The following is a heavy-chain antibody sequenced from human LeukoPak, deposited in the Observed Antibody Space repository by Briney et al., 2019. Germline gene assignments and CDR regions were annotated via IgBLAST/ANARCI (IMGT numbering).Heavy chain of an antibody. D-gene: IGHD3-10*01. V-gene: IGHV4-4*07. CDR3: ASTLKWFGELFQDY. Sequence: SETLSLTCTVSGGSISSYYWSWIRQPAGKGLEWIGRIYTSGSTNYNPSLKCRVTMSVDTSKNQFSLKLSSVTAADTAVYYCASTLKWFGELFQDYWGQGTLVTVSS. CDR1: GGSISSYY. J-gene: IGHJ4*02. CDR2: IYTSGST.